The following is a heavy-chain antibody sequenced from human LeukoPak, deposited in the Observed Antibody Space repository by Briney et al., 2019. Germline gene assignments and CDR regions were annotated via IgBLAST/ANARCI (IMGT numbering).Heavy chain of an antibody. CDR3: ARTRQQPYYYYNHMDV. CDR2: IYYTGST. J-gene: IGHJ6*03. D-gene: IGHD6-13*01. Sequence: SETLSLTCTVSGGSISSYYWSWIRQPPGKGLEWIGYIYYTGSTNYNPSLKSRVAISVDTSKNQFSLNLSSVTAADTAVYYCARTRQQPYYYYNHMDVWGKGTTVTVSS. CDR1: GGSISSYY. V-gene: IGHV4-59*01.